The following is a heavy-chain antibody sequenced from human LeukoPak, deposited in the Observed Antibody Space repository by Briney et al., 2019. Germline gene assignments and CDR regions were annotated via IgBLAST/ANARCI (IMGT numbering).Heavy chain of an antibody. V-gene: IGHV3-21*01. CDR2: ISTSSSYI. CDR1: GFTFSSYS. D-gene: IGHD4-17*01. J-gene: IGHJ6*03. CDR3: ARTTDNYYCYYMGV. Sequence: PGGSLRLSCAASGFTFSSYSMNWVRQAPGKGLEWVSSISTSSSYIYYADSVKGRFTVSRDNAKNSLFLQMNSLRAEDTAVYYCARTTDNYYCYYMGVWGKGTTVTVSS.